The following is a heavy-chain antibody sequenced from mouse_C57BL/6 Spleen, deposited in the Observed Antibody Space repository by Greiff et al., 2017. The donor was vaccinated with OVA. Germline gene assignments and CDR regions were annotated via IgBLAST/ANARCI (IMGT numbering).Heavy chain of an antibody. J-gene: IGHJ2*01. CDR2: INPNNGGT. Sequence: VQLQQSGPELVKPGASVKMSCKASGYTFTDYNMHWVKQSHGKSLEWIGYINPNNGGTSYNQKFKGKATLTVNKSSSTAYMELRSLTSEDSAVYYCARYYGSKYYFDYWGQGTTLTVSS. CDR3: ARYYGSKYYFDY. CDR1: GYTFTDYN. V-gene: IGHV1-22*01. D-gene: IGHD1-1*01.